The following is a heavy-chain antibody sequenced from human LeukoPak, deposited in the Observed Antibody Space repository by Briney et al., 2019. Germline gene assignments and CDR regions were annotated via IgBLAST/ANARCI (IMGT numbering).Heavy chain of an antibody. J-gene: IGHJ4*02. CDR3: ARDRGGYCSGGSCYSSFFDY. D-gene: IGHD2-15*01. Sequence: ASVKVSCKASGYTFTSYAMHWVRQAPGQRLEWMGWINVGNGNTEYSQKFQGRVTITGDTSASTAYMELSSLRSEDTAVYYCARDRGGYCSGGSCYSSFFDYWGQGTLVTVSS. CDR1: GYTFTSYA. CDR2: INVGNGNT. V-gene: IGHV1-3*01.